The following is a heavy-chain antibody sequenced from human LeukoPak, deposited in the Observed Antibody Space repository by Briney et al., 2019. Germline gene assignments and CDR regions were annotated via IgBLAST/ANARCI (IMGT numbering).Heavy chain of an antibody. Sequence: GGSLRLSCAASGFTVSGIHMSWVRQAPGKGLEWVSAMYTGGTTYYADSVKGRFTISRDNSKNTLYLHMNSLRAEDTAVYYCAKDEVTSGGGLASWGKGTLVTVSS. CDR1: GFTVSGIH. CDR3: AKDEVTSGGGLAS. J-gene: IGHJ4*02. V-gene: IGHV3-53*01. D-gene: IGHD2-21*02. CDR2: MYTGGTT.